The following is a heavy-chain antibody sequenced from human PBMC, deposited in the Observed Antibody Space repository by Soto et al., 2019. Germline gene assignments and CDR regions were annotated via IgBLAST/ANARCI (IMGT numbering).Heavy chain of an antibody. CDR3: ARPLAYSSSSRDYYYGMDV. V-gene: IGHV1-69*13. J-gene: IGHJ6*02. Sequence: SVKVSCKASGGTFSSYAISWVRQAPGQGLEWMGGIIPIFGTANYAQKFQGRVTITADESTSTAYMELSSLRSEDTAVYYCARPLAYSSSSRDYYYGMDVWGQGTTVTVSS. CDR1: GGTFSSYA. D-gene: IGHD6-6*01. CDR2: IIPIFGTA.